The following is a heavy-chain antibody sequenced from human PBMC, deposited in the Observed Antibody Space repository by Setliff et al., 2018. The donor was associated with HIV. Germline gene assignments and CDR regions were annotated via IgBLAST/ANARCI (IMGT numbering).Heavy chain of an antibody. V-gene: IGHV4-38-2*01. CDR2: VYHSGTT. CDR3: MRGRSITIFGVAYFDF. D-gene: IGHD3-3*01. Sequence: LSLTCAVSGYSISTAYYWGWIRQPPGKGLEWIGSVYHSGTTYYNPSLKSRVTISVDMSNNQFSLKVTSVTAADTAVYYCMRGRSITIFGVAYFDFWGQGTQVPVSS. J-gene: IGHJ4*02. CDR1: GYSISTAYY.